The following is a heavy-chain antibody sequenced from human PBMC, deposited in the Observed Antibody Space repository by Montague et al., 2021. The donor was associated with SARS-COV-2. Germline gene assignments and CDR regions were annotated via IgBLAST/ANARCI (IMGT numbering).Heavy chain of an antibody. J-gene: IGHJ6*02. CDR1: GFTFDDYA. V-gene: IGHV3-9*01. CDR3: AKDADWDYYGMDV. D-gene: IGHD3/OR15-3a*01. Sequence: SLRLSCAASGFTFDDYAMHWVRQAPGKGLEWASGISWNSGSIGYVDSVKGRFTISRDNAKNSLYLQMNSLRAEDTALYYCAKDADWDYYGMDVWGQGTTVTVSS. CDR2: ISWNSGSI.